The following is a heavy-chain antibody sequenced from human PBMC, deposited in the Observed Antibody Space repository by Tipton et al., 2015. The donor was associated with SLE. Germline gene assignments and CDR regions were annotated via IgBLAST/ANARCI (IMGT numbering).Heavy chain of an antibody. V-gene: IGHV3-11*01. Sequence: SLRLSCAASGFTFSDYYMTWIRQAPGKGLEWVSYISNSGASIYYSDSVKGRFTISRDNAKNLLYLQMDSLRAEDTAIYYCAKGTTWDMSYFDYCGEGTLVPVSS. CDR1: GFTFSDYY. J-gene: IGHJ4*02. CDR2: ISNSGASI. D-gene: IGHD4-17*01. CDR3: AKGTTWDMSYFDY.